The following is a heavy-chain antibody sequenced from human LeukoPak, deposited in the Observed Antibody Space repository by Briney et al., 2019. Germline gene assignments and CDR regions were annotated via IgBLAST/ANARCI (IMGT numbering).Heavy chain of an antibody. CDR3: AKETPNTGWFDP. Sequence: GASVKVPCKASGHTFTTYYVHLVRQAPGQGLEWMGVINPSGDGTNYPQRFQGGVTLTRDTSTSTVYMELSSLRSEDTAIYYCAKETPNTGWFDPWGQGTLVTVSS. CDR2: INPSGDGT. J-gene: IGHJ5*02. V-gene: IGHV1-46*01. D-gene: IGHD1-14*01. CDR1: GHTFTTYY.